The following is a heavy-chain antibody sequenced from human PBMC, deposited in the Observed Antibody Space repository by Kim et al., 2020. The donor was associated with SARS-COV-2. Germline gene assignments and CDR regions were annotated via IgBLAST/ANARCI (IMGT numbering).Heavy chain of an antibody. Sequence: GGSLRLSCAASGFTFSSYWMSWVRQAPGKGLEWVANIKQDGREKYYVDSVKGRFTISRDNAKNALYLQMNSLRAEDTAVYYCARDRRGYYGSGSVLGDFDFWGQGTLVTVSS. D-gene: IGHD3-10*01. CDR1: GFTFSSYW. J-gene: IGHJ4*02. CDR2: IKQDGREK. CDR3: ARDRRGYYGSGSVLGDFDF. V-gene: IGHV3-7*01.